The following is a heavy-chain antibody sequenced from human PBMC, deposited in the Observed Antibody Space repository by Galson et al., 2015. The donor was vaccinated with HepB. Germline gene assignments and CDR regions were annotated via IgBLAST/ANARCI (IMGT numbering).Heavy chain of an antibody. CDR3: AKTSHAVVVAARVDY. CDR1: GFTFSSYG. J-gene: IGHJ4*02. CDR2: IRYDGSNK. Sequence: SLRLSCAASGFTFSSYGMHWVRQAPGKGLEWVAFIRYDGSNKYYADSVKGRFTISRDNSKNTLYLQMNSLRAEDTAVYYCAKTSHAVVVAARVDYWGQGTLVTVSS. V-gene: IGHV3-30*02. D-gene: IGHD2-15*01.